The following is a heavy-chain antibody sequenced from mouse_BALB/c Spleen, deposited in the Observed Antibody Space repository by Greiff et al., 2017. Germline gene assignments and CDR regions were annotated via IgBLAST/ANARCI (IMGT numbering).Heavy chain of an antibody. V-gene: IGHV1S56*01. CDR2: IYPGDGST. J-gene: IGHJ2*01. CDR3: ARDVYYFDY. CDR1: GYTFTSYY. Sequence: QVQLQQSGPELVKPGASVKMSCKASGYTFTSYYIHWVKQRPGQGLEWIGWIYPGDGSTKYNEKFKGKTTLTADKSSSTAYMLLSSLTSEDSAIYFCARDVYYFDYWGQGTTLTVSS.